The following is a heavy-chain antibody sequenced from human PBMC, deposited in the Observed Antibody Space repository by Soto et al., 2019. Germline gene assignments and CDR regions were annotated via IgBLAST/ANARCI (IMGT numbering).Heavy chain of an antibody. CDR3: AKVIRGTMVRVYYGMDV. D-gene: IGHD3-10*01. V-gene: IGHV3-30*18. CDR1: GFTFSSYG. J-gene: IGHJ6*02. CDR2: ISYDGSNK. Sequence: QVQLVESGGGVVQPGRSLRLSCAASGFTFSSYGMHWVRQAPGKGLEWVAVISYDGSNKYYADSVKGRFTISRDNSKNTLYLQMNSLSAEDTAVYYCAKVIRGTMVRVYYGMDVWGQGTTVTVSS.